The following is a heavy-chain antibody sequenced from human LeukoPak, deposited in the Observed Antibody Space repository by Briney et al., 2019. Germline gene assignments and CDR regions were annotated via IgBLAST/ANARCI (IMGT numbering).Heavy chain of an antibody. CDR2: ISYDGSNK. CDR1: GFTFISYA. D-gene: IGHD3-10*01. Sequence: AGSLRFSCAASGFTFISYAMHWVRQAPGKGLVGVSVISYDGSNKYYAVYVKGRFTISRDNSKNTLYLQMNSLRAEDTAVYYCAQMVRGVNADYWGQGTLVTVSS. V-gene: IGHV3-30*04. J-gene: IGHJ4*02. CDR3: AQMVRGVNADY.